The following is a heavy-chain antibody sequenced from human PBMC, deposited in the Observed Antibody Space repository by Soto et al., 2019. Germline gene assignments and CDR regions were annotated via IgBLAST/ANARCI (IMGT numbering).Heavy chain of an antibody. V-gene: IGHV3-23*01. CDR1: GFAFSSHP. CDR3: ARRVIGSSRAFDI. D-gene: IGHD3-10*01. Sequence: GGSLRLSCAASGFAFSSHPMSWVRQAPEKGLEWVAGISDGGDLTYNADSVRGRFTISRDNSRNTLYLQMNSLRAEDTAVYYCARRVIGSSRAFDIWGQGTMVTV. CDR2: ISDGGDLT. J-gene: IGHJ3*02.